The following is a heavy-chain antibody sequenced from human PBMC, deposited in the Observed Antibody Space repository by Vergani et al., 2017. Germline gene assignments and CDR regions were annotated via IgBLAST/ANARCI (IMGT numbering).Heavy chain of an antibody. J-gene: IGHJ3*02. CDR3: ARVGVAVAGRGPFDI. V-gene: IGHV1-46*01. Sequence: QVQLVQSGAEVKKPGASVKVSCKASGYTFTSYYMHWVRQAPGQGLEWMGIINPSGGSTSYAQKFQGRVTMTRDTSTRTVYMELSSLRSEDTAVYYCARVGVAVAGRGPFDIWGQGTMVTVSS. D-gene: IGHD6-19*01. CDR2: INPSGGST. CDR1: GYTFTSYY.